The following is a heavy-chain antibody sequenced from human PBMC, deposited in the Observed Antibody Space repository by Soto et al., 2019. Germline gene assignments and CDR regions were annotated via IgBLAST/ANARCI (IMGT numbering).Heavy chain of an antibody. CDR1: GYTFSRYA. CDR3: ARYQQFRNWFDS. V-gene: IGHV1-3*01. Sequence: ASVKVSCKASGYTFSRYAIHWVRQAPGQRLEWMGWINAGNGNTKYSQKFEGRVTLTTDTSANTVYMELSSLRFEDTALYYCARYQQFRNWFDSWGQGTLVTVSS. CDR2: INAGNGNT. J-gene: IGHJ5*01. D-gene: IGHD6-13*01.